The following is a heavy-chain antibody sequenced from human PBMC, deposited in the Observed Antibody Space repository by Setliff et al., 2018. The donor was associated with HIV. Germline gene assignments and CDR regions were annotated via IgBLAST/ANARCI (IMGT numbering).Heavy chain of an antibody. CDR1: GGSFTTYY. Sequence: LSLTCAVYGGSFTTYYWSWVRQTPGKGLEWVATIKPDGSEKYYVDSVKGRFTISRDNAKNSLYLQMNSLRAEDTAVYYCAKSGVRPHPSHDYYYYGMDVWGQGTTVTVSS. D-gene: IGHD1-1*01. CDR3: AKSGVRPHPSHDYYYYGMDV. J-gene: IGHJ6*02. CDR2: IKPDGSEK. V-gene: IGHV3-7*01.